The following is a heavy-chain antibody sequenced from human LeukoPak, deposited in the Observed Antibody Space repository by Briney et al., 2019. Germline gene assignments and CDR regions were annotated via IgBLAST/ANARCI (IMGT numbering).Heavy chain of an antibody. CDR1: GFTFDDYG. CDR3: ARAVAVVGFDY. D-gene: IGHD6-19*01. Sequence: PGGSLRLSCAASGFTFDDYGMSWVRQAPGKGLEWVSSISSGSSYIYYADSVKGRFTISRDNAKNSLYLQMNSLRAEDTAVYYCARAVAVVGFDYWGQGTLVTVSS. CDR2: ISSGSSYI. J-gene: IGHJ4*02. V-gene: IGHV3-21*01.